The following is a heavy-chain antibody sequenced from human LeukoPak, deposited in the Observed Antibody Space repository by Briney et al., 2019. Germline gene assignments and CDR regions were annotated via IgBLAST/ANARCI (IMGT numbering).Heavy chain of an antibody. V-gene: IGHV3-23*01. J-gene: IGHJ4*02. CDR2: ISGSGGST. D-gene: IGHD3-3*01. CDR1: GFTFSSYA. CDR3: VKDRDYTFWSGYYY. Sequence: GGSLRLSCAASGFTFSSYAMSWVRQAPGKGLEWVSAISGSGGSTYYADSVKGRFTISRDNSKNTLYLQMNSLRAEDTAVYYCVKDRDYTFWSGYYYWGQGTLVTVSS.